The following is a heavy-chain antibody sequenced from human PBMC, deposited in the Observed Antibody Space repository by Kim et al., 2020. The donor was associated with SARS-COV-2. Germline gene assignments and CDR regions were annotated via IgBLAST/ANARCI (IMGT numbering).Heavy chain of an antibody. J-gene: IGHJ4*02. D-gene: IGHD6-13*01. CDR3: AHGVDVIAAAARGFDY. Sequence: SGPTLVKPTQTLTLTCTFSGFSLSTSGVGVGWIRQPPGKALEWLALIYWDDDKRYSPSLKSRLTITKDTSKNQVVLTMTNMDPVDTATYYCAHGVDVIAAAARGFDYWGQGTLVTVSS. CDR2: IYWDDDK. V-gene: IGHV2-5*02. CDR1: GFSLSTSGVG.